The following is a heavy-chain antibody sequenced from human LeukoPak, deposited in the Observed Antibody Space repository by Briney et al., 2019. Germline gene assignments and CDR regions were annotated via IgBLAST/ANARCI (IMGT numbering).Heavy chain of an antibody. CDR2: INAGNGNT. D-gene: IGHD4-17*01. CDR1: GYTFTSYA. V-gene: IGHV1-3*01. Sequence: GASVKVSCKASGYTFTSYAMHWVRQAPGQRLEWMGWINAGNGNTKYSQKFQGRVTITRDTSASTAYMELSSLRSEDTAVCYCARCRRATVTTCTLDYWGQGTLVTVSS. J-gene: IGHJ4*02. CDR3: ARCRRATVTTCTLDY.